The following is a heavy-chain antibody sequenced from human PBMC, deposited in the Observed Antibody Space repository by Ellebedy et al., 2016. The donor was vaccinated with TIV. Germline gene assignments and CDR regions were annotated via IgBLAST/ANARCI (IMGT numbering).Heavy chain of an antibody. CDR2: ISGSGGTT. D-gene: IGHD4-17*01. CDR1: GFTFSDYA. J-gene: IGHJ6*02. V-gene: IGHV3-23*01. CDR3: ARGSGEPYYYYGMDV. Sequence: PGGSLRLSCAASGFTFSDYAMSLVRQAPGKGLEWVSAISGSGGTTFYADSVKGRFTISRDNAKNSLYLQMNSLRAEDTALYHCARGSGEPYYYYGMDVWGQGTTVTVSS.